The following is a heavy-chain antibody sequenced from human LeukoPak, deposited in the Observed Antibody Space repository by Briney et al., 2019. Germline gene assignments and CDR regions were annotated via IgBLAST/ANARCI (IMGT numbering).Heavy chain of an antibody. V-gene: IGHV4-34*01. J-gene: IGHJ4*02. CDR3: ARKPITMVRGVIKDY. Sequence: SETLSLTCAVYGGSFSGYYWSWIRQPPGKGLEWIGEINHSGSTNYNPSLKSRVTISVDTSKNQFSLKLSSVTAADTAVYYCARKPITMVRGVIKDYWGQGTLVTVSS. D-gene: IGHD3-10*01. CDR2: INHSGST. CDR1: GGSFSGYY.